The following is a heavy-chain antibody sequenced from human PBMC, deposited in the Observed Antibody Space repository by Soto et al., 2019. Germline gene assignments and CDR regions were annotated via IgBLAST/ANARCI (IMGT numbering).Heavy chain of an antibody. Sequence: GSLRLSCAASVFIFSSYDMSWVRQAPGKGLEWVSTILVDGRTFYVDSVKGRFTISRDSSQNTVFLQVNSLTAGDTALYYCAKATATGGGAFDICGQGTMVTVSS. V-gene: IGHV3-23*01. D-gene: IGHD2-8*02. CDR3: AKATATGGGAFDI. CDR1: VFIFSSYD. J-gene: IGHJ3*02. CDR2: ILVDGRT.